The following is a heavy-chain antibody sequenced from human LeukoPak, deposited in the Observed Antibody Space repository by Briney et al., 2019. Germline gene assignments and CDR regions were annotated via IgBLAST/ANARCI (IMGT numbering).Heavy chain of an antibody. CDR1: GFTFSSYG. Sequence: GGSLRLSCAASGFTFSSYGMHWVRQAPGKWLEWVAVISYDGSNKYYADSVKGRFTISRDNSKNTLYLQMNSLRAEDTAVYYCAKAGGSGSYFDYWGQGTLVTVSS. J-gene: IGHJ4*02. CDR3: AKAGGSGSYFDY. D-gene: IGHD3-10*01. V-gene: IGHV3-30*18. CDR2: ISYDGSNK.